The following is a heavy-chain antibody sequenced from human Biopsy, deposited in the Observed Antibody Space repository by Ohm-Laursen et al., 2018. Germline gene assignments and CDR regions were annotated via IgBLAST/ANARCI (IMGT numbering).Heavy chain of an antibody. CDR2: ISYTGYT. J-gene: IGHJ4*02. CDR1: GGSSTGHY. D-gene: IGHD4-23*01. V-gene: IGHV4-59*11. CDR3: ARGSNDFGGLYFPR. Sequence: SDTLSLTCTVSGGSSTGHYWSWIRQPPGQGLEWIGHISYTGYTSYNASLKSRVTISVDTSRNHFSLRLGSLTAADTAVYYCARGSNDFGGLYFPRWGQGTLLTVSS.